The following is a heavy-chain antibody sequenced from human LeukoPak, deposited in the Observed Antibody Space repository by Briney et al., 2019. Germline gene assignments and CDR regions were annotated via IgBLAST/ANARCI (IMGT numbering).Heavy chain of an antibody. D-gene: IGHD3-3*01. Sequence: GGSLRLSGAASGFTVSSNYISWVRQAPGKGLEWVSVIYSGGSTYYADSVKGRFTISRDNSKNTLYLQMNSLRAEDTAVYYCARGVFDDFWSGYYWSYYFDYWGQGTLVTVSS. CDR2: IYSGGST. V-gene: IGHV3-53*01. CDR3: ARGVFDDFWSGYYWSYYFDY. J-gene: IGHJ4*02. CDR1: GFTVSSNY.